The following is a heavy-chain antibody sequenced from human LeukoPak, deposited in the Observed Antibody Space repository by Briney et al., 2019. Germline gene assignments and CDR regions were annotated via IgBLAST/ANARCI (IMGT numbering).Heavy chain of an antibody. V-gene: IGHV3-48*03. CDR3: ASGSFGVY. J-gene: IGHJ4*02. CDR2: ISSSGSII. D-gene: IGHD3-10*01. Sequence: GGSLRLSCAASGFIFSNYEMNWVRQAPGKGLEWVSYISSSGSIIYYADSVKGRFTISRDNAKNSLYLQMNSLRAEDTAVYYCASGSFGVYWGQGTPVTVSS. CDR1: GFIFSNYE.